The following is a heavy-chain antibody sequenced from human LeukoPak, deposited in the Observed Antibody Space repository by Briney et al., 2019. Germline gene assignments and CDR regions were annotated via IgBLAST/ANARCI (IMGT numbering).Heavy chain of an antibody. CDR3: ARDSKTAAGTFDF. J-gene: IGHJ4*02. V-gene: IGHV3-30*04. D-gene: IGHD6-13*01. CDR1: GFTFSSYS. CDR2: ISYDGSHQ. Sequence: GRSLRLSCAASGFTFSSYSMHWVRQTPGKGLDRVAVISYDGSHQFYPDSVKARFTISRDNSKNTLYLEASSLKAEDTAVYYCARDSKTAAGTFDFWGQGTLVTVSS.